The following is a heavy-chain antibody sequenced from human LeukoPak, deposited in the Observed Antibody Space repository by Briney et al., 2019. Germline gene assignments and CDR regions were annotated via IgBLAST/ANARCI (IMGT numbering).Heavy chain of an antibody. V-gene: IGHV1-46*01. CDR2: INPSGGST. J-gene: IGHJ3*02. CDR1: GYTFTSYY. CDR3: ARDRKALVVENAFDI. D-gene: IGHD3-22*01. Sequence: GASVKVSCKASGYTFTSYYMHWVRQAPGQGLEWMGIINPSGGSTSYAQKFQGRVTMTRDMSTSTVYMELSSLRSEDTAVYYCARDRKALVVENAFDIWGQGTMVTVSS.